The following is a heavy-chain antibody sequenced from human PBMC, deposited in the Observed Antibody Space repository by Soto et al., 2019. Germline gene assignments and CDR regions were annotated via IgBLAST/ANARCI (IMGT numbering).Heavy chain of an antibody. D-gene: IGHD5-18*01. CDR2: IHPSGVS. J-gene: IGHJ4*02. CDR3: ARGQDSAKVGY. V-gene: IGHV4-34*01. Sequence: SETLSLTCAVYGGSFSGYYWSWIPQPPGKGLEWIGEIHPSGVSDYNPSLSSRIAIVADTSKNQVSLSLSSVTAADTAVYYCARGQDSAKVGYWGQGTLVTVSS. CDR1: GGSFSGYY.